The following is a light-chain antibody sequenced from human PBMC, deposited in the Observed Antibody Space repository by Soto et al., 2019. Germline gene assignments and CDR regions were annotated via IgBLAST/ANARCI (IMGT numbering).Light chain of an antibody. J-gene: IGLJ1*01. CDR3: SSYAGSNNV. Sequence: QSVLTQPPSASGSPGQSVTISCTGTSSDVGGYNYVSWYQQHPGKAPKLMIYEVSKRPSGVPDRFSGSKSGNTASLTVSGLQAEDEADYYCSSYAGSNNVFGNGTKVTVL. CDR2: EVS. CDR1: SSDVGGYNY. V-gene: IGLV2-8*01.